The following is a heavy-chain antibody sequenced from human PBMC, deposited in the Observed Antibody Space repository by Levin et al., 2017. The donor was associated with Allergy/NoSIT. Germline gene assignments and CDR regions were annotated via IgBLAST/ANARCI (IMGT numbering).Heavy chain of an antibody. J-gene: IGHJ5*02. D-gene: IGHD3-22*01. CDR1: GFTFSSYA. Sequence: ETLSLTCAASGFTFSSYAMSWVRQAPGKGLEWVSAISGSGGSTYYADSVKGRFTISRDNSKNTLYLQMNSLRAEDTAVYYCAKILSYYDSSGSHGWFDPWGQGTLVTVSS. V-gene: IGHV3-23*01. CDR2: ISGSGGST. CDR3: AKILSYYDSSGSHGWFDP.